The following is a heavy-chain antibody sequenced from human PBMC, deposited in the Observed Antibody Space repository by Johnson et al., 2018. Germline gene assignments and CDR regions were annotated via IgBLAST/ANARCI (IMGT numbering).Heavy chain of an antibody. CDR1: GFTFSSYG. J-gene: IGHJ6*03. CDR2: ISYDGSNK. CDR3: AKEAGQQLQYYYYYMDV. V-gene: IGHV3-30*18. Sequence: QVQLVESGGGVVQPGRSRRLSCAASGFTFSSYGMHWVRQAPGKGLEWVAVISYDGSNKYYADSVKGRFTISRDNSKNTLYLQMNSLRAEDTAVYYCAKEAGQQLQYYYYYMDVWGKGTTVTVSS. D-gene: IGHD6-13*01.